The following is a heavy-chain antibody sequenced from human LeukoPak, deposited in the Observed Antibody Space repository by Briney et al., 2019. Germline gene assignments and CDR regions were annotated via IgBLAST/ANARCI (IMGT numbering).Heavy chain of an antibody. V-gene: IGHV4-34*01. CDR2: INHSGST. D-gene: IGHD3-10*01. CDR3: ARGWFGSGSHFDY. J-gene: IGHJ4*02. CDR1: GGSINSYY. Sequence: SETLSLTCTVSGGSINSYYWSWIRQPPGKGLEWIGEINHSGSTNYNPSLKSRVTISVDTSKNQFSLKLSSVTAADTAVYYCARGWFGSGSHFDYWGQGTLVTVSS.